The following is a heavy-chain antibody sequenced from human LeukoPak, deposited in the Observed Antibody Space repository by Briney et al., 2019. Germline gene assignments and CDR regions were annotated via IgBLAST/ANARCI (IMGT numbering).Heavy chain of an antibody. J-gene: IGHJ6*02. CDR2: IYHSGST. CDR3: ARDSNANCSGGSCYSEVGYYYYGMDV. V-gene: IGHV4-30-2*05. D-gene: IGHD2-15*01. Sequence: PSETLSLTCAVSGGSISSGGYSWSWIRQPPGRGLEWIGYIYHSGSTYYNPSLKSRVTISVDKSKNQFSLKLSSVTAADRAVYYCARDSNANCSGGSCYSEVGYYYYGMDVWGQGTTVTVSS. CDR1: GGSISSGGYS.